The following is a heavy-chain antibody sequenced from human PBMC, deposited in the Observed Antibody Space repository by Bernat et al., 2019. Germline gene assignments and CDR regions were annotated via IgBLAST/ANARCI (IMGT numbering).Heavy chain of an antibody. CDR1: GFTFSSYG. D-gene: IGHD4-23*01. CDR3: TGYGGNSV. CDR2: IENHGST. V-gene: IGHV3-NL1*01. J-gene: IGHJ4*02. Sequence: QVQLVESGGGVVQPGRSLRLSCAASGFTFSSYGMHWVRQAPGKGLDFISVIENHGSTFYADSVRGRFTISRDNSTNTLYLQMTNLRAADTAMYYCTGYGGNSVWGQGTLVTVSS.